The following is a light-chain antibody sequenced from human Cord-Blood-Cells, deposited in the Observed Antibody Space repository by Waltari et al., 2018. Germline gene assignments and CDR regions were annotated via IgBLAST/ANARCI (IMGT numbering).Light chain of an antibody. V-gene: IGKV1-33*01. J-gene: IGKJ2*01. CDR3: QQYDNLSYT. Sequence: DIQMTQSPSSLSASVGDRVTITCQASQDISNYLNWYQQKPGKAPKLLIYDASNLETGVPSRFSGSGSWTDFTFTISSLQPEDIATYYCQQYDNLSYTFGQGTKVEIK. CDR1: QDISNY. CDR2: DAS.